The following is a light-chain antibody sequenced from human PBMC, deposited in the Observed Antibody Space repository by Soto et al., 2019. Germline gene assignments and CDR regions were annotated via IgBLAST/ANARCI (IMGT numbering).Light chain of an antibody. CDR3: CSYASSITFV. V-gene: IGLV2-23*03. J-gene: IGLJ2*01. CDR2: EGS. Sequence: QSVLTQPASVAGSPGQSITISCTGTSSDVGSYNLVSWYQQHTGKAPKLIIYEGSKRPSGVSNRFSGSKSGNTASLTISGLQTEDEADYYCCSYASSITFVFGGGTNVTVL. CDR1: SSDVGSYNL.